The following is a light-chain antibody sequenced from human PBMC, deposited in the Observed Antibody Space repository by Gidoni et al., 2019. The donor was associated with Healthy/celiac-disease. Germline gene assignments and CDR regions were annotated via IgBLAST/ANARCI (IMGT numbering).Light chain of an antibody. V-gene: IGKV1-13*02. J-gene: IGKJ2*01. CDR3: QPFNSYLYT. Sequence: AMQLTQSPSSLSASVGDRVTITCRASQGISSALAWYQQTQGKAPKLLIYDASSLESGVPSRFSGSGSGTDFTLTISSLQPEDFATYYCQPFNSYLYTFGQGTKLEIK. CDR2: DAS. CDR1: QGISSA.